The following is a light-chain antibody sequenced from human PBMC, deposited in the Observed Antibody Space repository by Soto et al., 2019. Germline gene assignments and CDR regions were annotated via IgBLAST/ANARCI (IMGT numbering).Light chain of an antibody. CDR2: DIS. V-gene: IGKV1-5*01. Sequence: DILLTQSPSTLSASVGDRVTITCRASQTIYTGLAWYQQKPGKAPKLLIYDISTLQTGVPSRFTGSGSWTEFTLTISSLQPDDFATYYCQQYHSYSPYTFGQGTKVDIK. CDR1: QTIYTG. J-gene: IGKJ2*01. CDR3: QQYHSYSPYT.